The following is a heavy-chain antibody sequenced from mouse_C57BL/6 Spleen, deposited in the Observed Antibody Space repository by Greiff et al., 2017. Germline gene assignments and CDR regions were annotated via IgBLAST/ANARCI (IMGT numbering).Heavy chain of an antibody. V-gene: IGHV3-6*01. Sequence: EVQVVESGPGLVKPSQSLSLTCSVTGYSITSGYYWNWIRQFPGNKLEWMGYISYDGSNKYNPSLKNRISITRDTSKNQFFLTLNSVTTEDTATYYCARDPFYYYGSSYWYFDVWGTGTTVTVSS. CDR1: GYSITSGYY. CDR3: ARDPFYYYGSSYWYFDV. J-gene: IGHJ1*03. CDR2: ISYDGSN. D-gene: IGHD1-1*01.